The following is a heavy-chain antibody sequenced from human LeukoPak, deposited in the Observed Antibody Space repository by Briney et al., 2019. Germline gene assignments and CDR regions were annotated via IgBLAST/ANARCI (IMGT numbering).Heavy chain of an antibody. CDR2: ISAYNGNT. CDR3: ARDIDWYYYYMDV. Sequence: GASVKVSCKASGYTFTSYGISWVRQAPGQGPEWMGWISAYNGNTNYVQRFQGRVTMTTDTSTTTAYMELRSLRAEDTAVYYCARDIDWYYYYMDVWGKGTTVTVSS. J-gene: IGHJ6*03. CDR1: GYTFTSYG. D-gene: IGHD3-9*01. V-gene: IGHV1-18*01.